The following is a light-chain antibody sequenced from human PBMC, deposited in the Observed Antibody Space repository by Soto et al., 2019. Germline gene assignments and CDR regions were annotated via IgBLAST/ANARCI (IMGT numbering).Light chain of an antibody. CDR3: QQYGSSIT. Sequence: EIVLTQSPATLSLSPGERATLSCRASQSVSSYLAWYQQKPGQAPRLLIYGASIRATDIPDRFSGSGSGTDFTLTISRLEPEDFAVYYCQQYGSSITFGQGTRLEIK. CDR2: GAS. CDR1: QSVSSY. V-gene: IGKV3-20*01. J-gene: IGKJ5*01.